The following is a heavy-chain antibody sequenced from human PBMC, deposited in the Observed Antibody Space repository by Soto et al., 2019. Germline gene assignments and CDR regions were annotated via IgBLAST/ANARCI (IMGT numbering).Heavy chain of an antibody. CDR3: AREAPIGQGGAYYYYGMDV. V-gene: IGHV1-69*13. CDR1: GGTFSSYA. Sequence: GASVKVSCKASGGTFSSYAISWVRQAPGQGLEWMGGIIPIFGTANYAQKFQGRVTITADESTSTAYMELSSLRSEDTAVYYCAREAPIGQGGAYYYYGMDVWGQGTTVTVSS. D-gene: IGHD1-26*01. J-gene: IGHJ6*02. CDR2: IIPIFGTA.